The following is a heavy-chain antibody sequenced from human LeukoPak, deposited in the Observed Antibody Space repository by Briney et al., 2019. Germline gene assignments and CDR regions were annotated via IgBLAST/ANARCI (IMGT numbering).Heavy chain of an antibody. J-gene: IGHJ4*02. Sequence: PGGSLRLSCAASGFTFSSYAMSWVRQAPGKGLEWVSAISGSGGSTYYADSVKGRFTISRDNSKNTLYLQMNSLRAEDTAVYYCAREGWGYNYGSRDFDYWGQGTLVTVSS. CDR3: AREGWGYNYGSRDFDY. CDR2: ISGSGGST. V-gene: IGHV3-23*01. D-gene: IGHD5-18*01. CDR1: GFTFSSYA.